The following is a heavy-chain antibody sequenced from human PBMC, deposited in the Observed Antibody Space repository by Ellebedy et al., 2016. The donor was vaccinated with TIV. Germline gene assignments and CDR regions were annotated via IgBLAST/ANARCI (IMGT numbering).Heavy chain of an antibody. CDR2: ISGGGGNT. J-gene: IGHJ6*02. Sequence: GGSLRLSXAASGFTFSNYAMSWVRQAPGKGLEWVSGISGGGGNTYYADSVKGRFTVSRDNSKNTLYLQLNSLRAEDTAIYYCAKVRSMVNYFYYGMDVWGQGTTVTVSS. CDR3: AKVRSMVNYFYYGMDV. CDR1: GFTFSNYA. D-gene: IGHD3-10*01. V-gene: IGHV3-23*01.